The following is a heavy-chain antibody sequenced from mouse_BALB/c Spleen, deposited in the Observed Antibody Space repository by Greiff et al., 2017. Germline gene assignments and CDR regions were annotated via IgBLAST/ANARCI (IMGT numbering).Heavy chain of an antibody. J-gene: IGHJ4*01. Sequence: VQLKESGPGLVAPSQSLSITCTVSGFSLTGYGVNWVRQPPGKGLEWLGMIWGDGSTHYNSALKSRLSISKDNSKSQVFLKMNSLQTDDTARYYCAREGDAMDYWGQGTSVTVSS. CDR2: IWGDGST. V-gene: IGHV2-6-7*01. CDR3: AREGDAMDY. CDR1: GFSLTGYG.